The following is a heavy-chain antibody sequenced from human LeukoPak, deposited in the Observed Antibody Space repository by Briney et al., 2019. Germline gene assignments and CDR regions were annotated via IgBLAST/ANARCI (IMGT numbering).Heavy chain of an antibody. V-gene: IGHV3-30*04. Sequence: PGGSLRLSCAASGFTFSYYEMNWVRQAPGKGLEWVAVISYDGSNKYYADSVKGRFTISRDNSKNTLYLQMNSLRAEDTAVYYCARVPSARYSSSSYFDYWGQGTLVTVSS. D-gene: IGHD6-6*01. CDR1: GFTFSYYE. J-gene: IGHJ4*02. CDR2: ISYDGSNK. CDR3: ARVPSARYSSSSYFDY.